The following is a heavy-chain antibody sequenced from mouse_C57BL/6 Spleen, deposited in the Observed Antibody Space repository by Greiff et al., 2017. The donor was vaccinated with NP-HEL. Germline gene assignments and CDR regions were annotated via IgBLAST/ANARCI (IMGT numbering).Heavy chain of an antibody. Sequence: EVQGVESGGGLVKPGGSLKLSCAASGFTFSDYGMHWVRQAPEKGLEWVAYISSGSSTIYYADTVKGRFTISRDNAKNTLFLQMTSLRSEDTAMYYCARRLTYYGSSYDAMDYWGQGTSVTVSS. D-gene: IGHD1-1*01. CDR3: ARRLTYYGSSYDAMDY. V-gene: IGHV5-17*01. CDR2: ISSGSSTI. CDR1: GFTFSDYG. J-gene: IGHJ4*01.